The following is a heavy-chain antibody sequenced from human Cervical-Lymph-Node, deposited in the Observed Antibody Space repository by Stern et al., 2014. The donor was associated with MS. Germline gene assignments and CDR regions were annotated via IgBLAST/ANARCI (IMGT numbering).Heavy chain of an antibody. CDR2: IIPIFGTA. CDR1: GGTFSSYA. V-gene: IGHV1-69*06. D-gene: IGHD7-27*01. J-gene: IGHJ4*02. CDR3: AGKANWQYYFDY. Sequence: VQLVESGAEVKKPGSSVKVSCKASGGTFSSYAISWVRQAPGQGLEWMGGIIPIFGTANYAQKFQGRVTITADKSMSTAYMELSSLRSEDTAVYYCAGKANWQYYFDYWGQGTLVTVSS.